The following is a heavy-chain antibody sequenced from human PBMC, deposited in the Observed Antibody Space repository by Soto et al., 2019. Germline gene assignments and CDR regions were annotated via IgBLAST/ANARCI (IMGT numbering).Heavy chain of an antibody. CDR1: GASISNNNYY. J-gene: IGHJ6*02. V-gene: IGHV4-39*01. Sequence: SETLSLTCTVSGASISNNNYYWGWIRQPPGKRLEWIGNIGSIYFGGSTFYNPSLKSRVTISLDTSKNQFSLKLSSVTAADTAVYYCARMRFGDGLGSYYYGMDVWGQGTTVTVSS. D-gene: IGHD3-10*01. CDR3: ARMRFGDGLGSYYYGMDV. CDR2: IYFGGST.